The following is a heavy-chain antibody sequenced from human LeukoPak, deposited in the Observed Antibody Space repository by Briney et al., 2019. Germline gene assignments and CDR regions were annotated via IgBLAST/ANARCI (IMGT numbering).Heavy chain of an antibody. J-gene: IGHJ5*02. CDR2: INPNSGGT. CDR1: GYTFTGYY. V-gene: IGHV1-2*04. Sequence: ASVKVSCKASGYTFTGYYMHWVRQAPGQGLEWMGWINPNSGGTNYAQKFQGWVTMTRDTSISTAYMELSRLRSDDTAVYYCARGDTIFYEGFDPWGQGTLVTVSS. D-gene: IGHD3-9*01. CDR3: ARGDTIFYEGFDP.